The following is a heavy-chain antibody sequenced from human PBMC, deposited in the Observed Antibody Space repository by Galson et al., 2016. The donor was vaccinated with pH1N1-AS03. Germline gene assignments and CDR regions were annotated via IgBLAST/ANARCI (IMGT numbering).Heavy chain of an antibody. J-gene: IGHJ3*01. CDR1: GLTVSNNY. D-gene: IGHD3-10*01. Sequence: SLRLSCAASGLTVSNNYMSWVRQPPGKGLEWVSTIYNAGSTYYADSVKGRFTISRDNSKNTLYLQMNSLRAEDTAFYYCAKDVFGWAFDVWGQGTMVTVSS. CDR3: AKDVFGWAFDV. CDR2: IYNAGST. V-gene: IGHV3-53*01.